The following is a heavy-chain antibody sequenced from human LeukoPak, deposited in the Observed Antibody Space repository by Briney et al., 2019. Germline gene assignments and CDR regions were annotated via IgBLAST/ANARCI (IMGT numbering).Heavy chain of an antibody. CDR1: GYIFTDYY. CDR3: ARDPPATTAFDV. CDR2: IDPSRDVT. J-gene: IGHJ3*01. Sequence: GASVKVSCKASGYIFTDYYLHWVRQAPGQGLEWIGWIDPSRDVTRYAQNFQGRVTMTWDTSMSTAYMEVTRLTSDDTAMFYCARDPPATTAFDVWGQGTMVIASS. V-gene: IGHV1-2*02. D-gene: IGHD1-1*01.